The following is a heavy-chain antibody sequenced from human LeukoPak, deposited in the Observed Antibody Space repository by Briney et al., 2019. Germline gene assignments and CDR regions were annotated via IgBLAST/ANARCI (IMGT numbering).Heavy chain of an antibody. J-gene: IGHJ5*02. CDR1: GFTFSSYW. V-gene: IGHV3-30*03. Sequence: PGGSLRLSCAASGFTFSSYWMSWVRQAPGKGLGWVAVISYDGSNKYYADSVKGRFTISRDNSKNTLYLQMNSLRAEDTAVYYCARALTPFRFDPWGQGTLVTVSS. D-gene: IGHD2/OR15-2a*01. CDR3: ARALTPFRFDP. CDR2: ISYDGSNK.